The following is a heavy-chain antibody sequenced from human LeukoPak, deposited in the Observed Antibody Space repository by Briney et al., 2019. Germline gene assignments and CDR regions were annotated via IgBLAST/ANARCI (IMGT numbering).Heavy chain of an antibody. CDR2: IQYDGSNQ. CDR1: GGSISSSN. CDR3: AKDRCSNGVGCYYYYMDV. J-gene: IGHJ6*03. V-gene: IGHV3-30*02. D-gene: IGHD2-8*01. Sequence: PSGTLSLTCAVSGGSISSSNWWSWVRRPPGKGLEWVAYIQYDGSNQQYADSVKGRFSISRDSSKNILYLQMNSLRAEDTAVYYCAKDRCSNGVGCYYYYMDVWGKGTTVTISS.